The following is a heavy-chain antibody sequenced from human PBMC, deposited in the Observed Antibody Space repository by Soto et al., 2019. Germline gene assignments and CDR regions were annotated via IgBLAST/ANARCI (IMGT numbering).Heavy chain of an antibody. V-gene: IGHV2-5*01. J-gene: IGHJ5*02. CDR2: IYWNDDK. CDR1: GFSLSTSGVG. Sequence: SGPTLVNPTQTLTLTCTFSGFSLSTSGVGVGWIRQPPGKALEWLALIYWNDDKRYRPSLKSRLTITKDTSKNQVVLTSTNMDLVDRAPYYCALSRFCGVVTPYDPRRQGTLVTVSS. D-gene: IGHD3-3*01. CDR3: ALSRFCGVVTPYDP.